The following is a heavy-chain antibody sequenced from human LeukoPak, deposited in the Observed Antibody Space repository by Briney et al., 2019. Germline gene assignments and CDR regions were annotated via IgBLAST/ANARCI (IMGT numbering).Heavy chain of an antibody. CDR3: ARQRTYYYDSSVYYMDV. CDR2: ISWNSGSI. CDR1: GFTFDDYA. Sequence: RSGGSLRLSCAASGFTFDDYAMHWVRQAPGKGLEWVSGISWNSGSIVYADSVKGRFTISRDNAKNSLYLQMNSLRAEDMALYYCARQRTYYYDSSVYYMDVWGKGTTVTVSS. J-gene: IGHJ6*03. V-gene: IGHV3-9*03. D-gene: IGHD3-22*01.